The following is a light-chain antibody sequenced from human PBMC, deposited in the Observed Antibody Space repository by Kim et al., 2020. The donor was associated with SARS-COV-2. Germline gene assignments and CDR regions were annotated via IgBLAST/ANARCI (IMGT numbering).Light chain of an antibody. V-gene: IGLV3-21*04. CDR2: YDS. CDR1: NVGSKS. Sequence: SYELTQPPLGSVAPGKTARITGGGNNVGSKSVHWYQQKPGQAPVLVIYYDSDRPSGLPERFSGSNSGNTATLTISRVEAGDEADYYCQVWDSSSDHLYVFGTGTKVTVL. J-gene: IGLJ1*01. CDR3: QVWDSSSDHLYV.